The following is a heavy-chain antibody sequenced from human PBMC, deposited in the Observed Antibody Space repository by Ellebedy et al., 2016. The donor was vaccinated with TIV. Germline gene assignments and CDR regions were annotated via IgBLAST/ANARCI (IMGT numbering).Heavy chain of an antibody. D-gene: IGHD3-10*01. V-gene: IGHV3-48*02. CDR2: ISSSSTTR. J-gene: IGHJ4*02. CDR1: GFIFSSYG. Sequence: GESLKISXTASGFIFSSYGMNWVRQAPGQGLEWVSYISSSSTTRYYADSVKGRFTISRDNAKKSLYLQMNSLRDEDTAVYYCAMYEDTFGSGTNWGQGTLVTVSS. CDR3: AMYEDTFGSGTN.